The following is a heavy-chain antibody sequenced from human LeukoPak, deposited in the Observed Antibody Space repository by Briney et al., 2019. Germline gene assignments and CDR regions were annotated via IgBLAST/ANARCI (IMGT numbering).Heavy chain of an antibody. J-gene: IGHJ4*02. V-gene: IGHV3-74*01. CDR2: INSGGSST. Sequence: GGTLRLSCTASAFTFSSYWMHWVRQAPGKGLVWVSHINSGGSSTSYADSVKGRFTISRDNSKSTLYLQMGSLRAEDMAVYYCARYHYNFWSGYLDYWGQGTLVTVSS. CDR3: ARYHYNFWSGYLDY. D-gene: IGHD3-3*01. CDR1: AFTFSSYW.